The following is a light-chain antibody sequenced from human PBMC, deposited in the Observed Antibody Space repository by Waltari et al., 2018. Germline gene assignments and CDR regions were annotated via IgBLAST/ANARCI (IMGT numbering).Light chain of an antibody. CDR1: QGISSA. Sequence: AIQLTQSPSSLSASVEDRVTITCRASQGISSALAWYQQKPGKAPKLLIYDASSLESGVPSRFSGSGSGTDFTLTISSLQPEDFATYHCQQYKSYSPYTFGQGTKLDIK. CDR2: DAS. CDR3: QQYKSYSPYT. V-gene: IGKV1-13*02. J-gene: IGKJ2*01.